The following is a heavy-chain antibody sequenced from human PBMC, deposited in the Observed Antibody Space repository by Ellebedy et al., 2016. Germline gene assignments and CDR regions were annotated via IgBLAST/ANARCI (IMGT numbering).Heavy chain of an antibody. Sequence: GGSLRLSCAASGFTFSSSPMNWVRQAPGRGLEWVSYISGGGDTIYYADSVKGRFTISRDNAENSLYLKMNSLRAEDTAVYYCSRGGGCVGGTCYYPDFWGQGTLVTVSS. CDR1: GFTFSSSP. V-gene: IGHV3-48*04. CDR2: ISGGGDTI. J-gene: IGHJ4*02. CDR3: SRGGGCVGGTCYYPDF. D-gene: IGHD2-15*01.